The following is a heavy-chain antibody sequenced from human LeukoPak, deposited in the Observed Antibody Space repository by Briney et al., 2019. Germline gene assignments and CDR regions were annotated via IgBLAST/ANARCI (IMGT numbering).Heavy chain of an antibody. CDR3: ARSSLGDSNGYSQVRAFDI. CDR1: GYTFTSYY. J-gene: IGHJ3*02. Sequence: ASVKVSCKASGYTFTSYYMHWVRQAPGQGLEWMGIINPSGGSTSYAQKFQGRVTMTRDTSISTAYMELRSLRSDDAAVYYCARSSLGDSNGYSQVRAFDIWGQGTMVTVSS. D-gene: IGHD3-22*01. V-gene: IGHV1-46*01. CDR2: INPSGGST.